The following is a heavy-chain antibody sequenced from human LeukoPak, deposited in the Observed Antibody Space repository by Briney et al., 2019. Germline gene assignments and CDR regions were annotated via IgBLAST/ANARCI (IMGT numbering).Heavy chain of an antibody. V-gene: IGHV4-39*01. CDR1: GGSISSSSYY. J-gene: IGHJ4*02. D-gene: IGHD6-19*01. CDR3: APQVGSAWSYFDD. CDR2: IYYSGST. Sequence: PSETLSLTCTVSGGSISSSSYYWGWIRQPPGEGLEWIATIYYSGSTYYNPSLKTRVTISVDTSESQFSLKLNSVTAADTAVYYCAPQVGSAWSYFDDWGQGTLVTVSS.